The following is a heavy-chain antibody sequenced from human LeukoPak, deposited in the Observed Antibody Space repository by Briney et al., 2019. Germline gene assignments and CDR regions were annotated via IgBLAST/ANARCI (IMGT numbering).Heavy chain of an antibody. CDR1: GFTFSSYA. CDR2: ISYDGSNK. J-gene: IGHJ4*02. V-gene: IGHV3-30-3*01. Sequence: GGSLRLSCAASGFTFSSYAMHWVRQAPGKGLEWVAVISYDGSNKYYADSVKGRFTISRDNSKNTLYLQMNSLRAEDTAVYYCAKDPSASYCSGGSCYPYYWGQGTLVTVSS. D-gene: IGHD2-15*01. CDR3: AKDPSASYCSGGSCYPYY.